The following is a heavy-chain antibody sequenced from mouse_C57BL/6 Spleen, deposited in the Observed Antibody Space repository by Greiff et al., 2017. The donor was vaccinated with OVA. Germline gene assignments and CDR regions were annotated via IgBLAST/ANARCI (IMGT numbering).Heavy chain of an antibody. CDR2: IHPNSGST. D-gene: IGHD1-1*01. Sequence: VQLQQPGAELVKPGASVKLSCKASGYTFTSYWMHWVKQRPGQGLEWIGMIHPNSGSTNYNEKFKSKATLTVDKSSSTAYMQLSSLTSEDSAVYYCARGGITTVVATDYWGQGTTLTVSS. V-gene: IGHV1-64*01. J-gene: IGHJ2*01. CDR1: GYTFTSYW. CDR3: ARGGITTVVATDY.